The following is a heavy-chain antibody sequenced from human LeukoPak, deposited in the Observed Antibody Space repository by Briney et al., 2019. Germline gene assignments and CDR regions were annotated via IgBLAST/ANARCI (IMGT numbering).Heavy chain of an antibody. CDR2: IYSGGST. CDR1: GFTVSSNY. V-gene: IGHV3-66*04. CDR3: ARLQQGSWFSV. J-gene: IGHJ4*02. Sequence: GGSLRLSCAASGFTVSSNYMSWVRQAPGKGLEWVSVIYSGGSTYYADSVKGRFTISRDNSKNTLYLQMNSLRAEDTAVYYCARLQQGSWFSVWGRGTLVTVSS. D-gene: IGHD6-13*01.